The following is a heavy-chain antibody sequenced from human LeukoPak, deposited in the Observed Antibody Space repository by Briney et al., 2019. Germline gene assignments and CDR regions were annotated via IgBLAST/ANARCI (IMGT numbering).Heavy chain of an antibody. Sequence: GGSLRLSCAASGFTFSSYAVTWVHQAPGKGLEWVSTISNSGGTTYYADSVKGRFTISRDNSKNMLYLQMNSLRVEDTAVYYCARDGDEYSYGYGDAFDIWGQGTMVTVSS. CDR1: GFTFSSYA. CDR3: ARDGDEYSYGYGDAFDI. J-gene: IGHJ3*02. CDR2: ISNSGGTT. D-gene: IGHD5-18*01. V-gene: IGHV3-23*01.